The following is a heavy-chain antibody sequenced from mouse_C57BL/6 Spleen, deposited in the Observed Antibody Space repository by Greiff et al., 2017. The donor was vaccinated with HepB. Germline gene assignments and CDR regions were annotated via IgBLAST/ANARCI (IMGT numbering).Heavy chain of an antibody. CDR1: GYTFTDYY. CDR2: IYPGSGNT. J-gene: IGHJ3*01. V-gene: IGHV1-76*01. Sequence: QVQLQQSGAELVRPGASVKLSCKASGYTFTDYYINWVKQRPGQGLEWIARIYPGSGNTYYNEKFKGKATLTAEKSSSTAYMQLSSLTSEDSSVYFGARTKGPYYYGLAYWGQGTLVTVSA. D-gene: IGHD1-1*01. CDR3: ARTKGPYYYGLAY.